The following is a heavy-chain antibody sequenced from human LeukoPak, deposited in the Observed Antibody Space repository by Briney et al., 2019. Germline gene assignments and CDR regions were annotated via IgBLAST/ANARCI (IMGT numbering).Heavy chain of an antibody. J-gene: IGHJ4*02. V-gene: IGHV3-23*01. CDR2: ISGSGGST. D-gene: IGHD3-3*01. CDR1: GFTFSSYA. Sequence: GGSLRLSCAVSGFTFSSYAMSWVRQAPGKGLEWVSAISGSGGSTYYADSVQGRFTISRDNSKNTLYLQMNSLRAEDTAVYYCAKAKNYDFWSGYSTPLYWGQGTLVTVSS. CDR3: AKAKNYDFWSGYSTPLY.